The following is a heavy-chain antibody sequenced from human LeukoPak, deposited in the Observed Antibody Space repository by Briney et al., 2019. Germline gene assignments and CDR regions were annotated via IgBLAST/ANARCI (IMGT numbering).Heavy chain of an antibody. CDR3: ARHPDYGDYD. Sequence: SETLSLTCTVSGGSISSSSYYWGWIRQPPGKGLGWIGSIYYSGSTYYNPSLKSRVTISVDTSKNQFSLKLSSVTAADTAVYYCARHPDYGDYDWGQGTLVTVSS. V-gene: IGHV4-39*01. D-gene: IGHD4-17*01. CDR1: GGSISSSSYY. J-gene: IGHJ4*02. CDR2: IYYSGST.